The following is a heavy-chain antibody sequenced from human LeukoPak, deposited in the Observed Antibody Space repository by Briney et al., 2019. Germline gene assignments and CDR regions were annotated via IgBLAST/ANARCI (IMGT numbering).Heavy chain of an antibody. CDR1: GGLISISTYY. CDR3: ARGGRLPYYYYYMDV. D-gene: IGHD1-26*01. Sequence: SETLSLTCTVSGGLISISTYYWGWIRQPPGKGLEWIGSIYYSGTTHYNPSLKSRVTISVDTSKNQFSLKLSSVTAADTAVYYCARGGRLPYYYYYMDVWGKGTTVTVSS. CDR2: IYYSGTT. V-gene: IGHV4-39*07. J-gene: IGHJ6*03.